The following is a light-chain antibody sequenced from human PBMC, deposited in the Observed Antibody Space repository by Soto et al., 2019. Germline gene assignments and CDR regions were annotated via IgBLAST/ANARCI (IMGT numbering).Light chain of an antibody. CDR2: AAS. Sequence: DIQLTQSPSFLSASVGDRVTITCGASQGINNYLDWYQQKPGKAPKLVIYAASTLQSGVPSKLRGSGYGTELTLTISSLKTEDFATYYCQQLNSYPLTFGGGTKVDIK. CDR1: QGINNY. V-gene: IGKV1-9*01. CDR3: QQLNSYPLT. J-gene: IGKJ4*01.